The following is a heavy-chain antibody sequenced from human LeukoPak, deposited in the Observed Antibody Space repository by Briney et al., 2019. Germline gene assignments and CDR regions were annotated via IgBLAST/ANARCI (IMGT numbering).Heavy chain of an antibody. V-gene: IGHV3-23*01. Sequence: GGSLRLSCGASGFTFNNYAMNWVRQAPGKGLEWVSSITSSGDTTHYADSVRGRFTISRDNSRNTLSLQMTSLRAEDTAVYYCAKGVLSGMRYYYGMDVWGKGTTVTVSS. D-gene: IGHD3-10*01. J-gene: IGHJ6*04. CDR3: AKGVLSGMRYYYGMDV. CDR1: GFTFNNYA. CDR2: ITSSGDTT.